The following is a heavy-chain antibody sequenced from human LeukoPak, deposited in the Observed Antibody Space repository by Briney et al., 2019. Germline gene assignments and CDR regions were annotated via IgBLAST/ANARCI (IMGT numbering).Heavy chain of an antibody. Sequence: SETLSLTCTVSGGSISSYYWSWIRQPPGKGLEWIGEIFHSGSTNYNPSLKSRVTISVDKSKNQFSLRLTSVTAADTAVYYCARVLSGSNFDSWGHGTLVTVSS. D-gene: IGHD3-22*01. J-gene: IGHJ4*01. CDR2: IFHSGST. CDR3: ARVLSGSNFDS. V-gene: IGHV4-59*12. CDR1: GGSISSYY.